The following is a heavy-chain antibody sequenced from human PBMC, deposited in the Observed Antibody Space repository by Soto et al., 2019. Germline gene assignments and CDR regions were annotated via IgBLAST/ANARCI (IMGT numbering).Heavy chain of an antibody. J-gene: IGHJ4*02. CDR3: AKVLSKNYYYPFDF. CDR2: ISGGSSVT. Sequence: VGSLRLSCTASGFTFSDYAMTWVRQAPGKGLEWVSTISGGSSVTYYGDSVKGRFTISRDNAKKTLFLQLNRLSAEDTATYYCAKVLSKNYYYPFDFWGQGTQVTVSS. D-gene: IGHD3-10*01. CDR1: GFTFSDYA. V-gene: IGHV3-23*01.